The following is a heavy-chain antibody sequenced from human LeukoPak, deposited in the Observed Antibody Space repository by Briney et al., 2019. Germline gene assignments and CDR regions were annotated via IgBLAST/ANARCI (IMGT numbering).Heavy chain of an antibody. CDR3: ARDEGWAVGDHYCGMDV. J-gene: IGHJ6*02. D-gene: IGHD3-16*01. CDR1: GGSISSGSYY. V-gene: IGHV4-61*02. Sequence: SETLSLTCTVSGGSISSGSYYWSWIRQPAGKGLEWIGRIYTSGSTNYNPSLKSRVTISVDTSKNQFSLKLSSVTAADTAVYYCARDEGWAVGDHYCGMDVWGQGTTVTVSS. CDR2: IYTSGST.